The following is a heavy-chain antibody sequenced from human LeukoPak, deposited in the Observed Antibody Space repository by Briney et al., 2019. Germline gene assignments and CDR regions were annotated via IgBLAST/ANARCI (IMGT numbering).Heavy chain of an antibody. CDR1: GYSFTSYG. J-gene: IGHJ3*02. V-gene: IGHV1-18*01. CDR2: ISAYNGNT. CDR3: ATQNDSGYVAFDI. D-gene: IGHD5-12*01. Sequence: ASVKVSCKASGYSFTSYGISWVRQAPGQGLEWMGWISAYNGNTNYAQKFQGRVTMTRDTSISTAYMELSRLRSDGTAVYYCATQNDSGYVAFDIWGQGTMVTVSS.